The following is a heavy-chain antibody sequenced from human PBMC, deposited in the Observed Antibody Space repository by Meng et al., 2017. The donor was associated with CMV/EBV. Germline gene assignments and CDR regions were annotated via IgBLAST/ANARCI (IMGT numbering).Heavy chain of an antibody. CDR1: GYSFTNFW. D-gene: IGHD6-6*01. Sequence: KVSCKGSGYSFTNFWIGWVRQMSGKGLEWMGIIYPGDSDTRYSPSFQGQVTISVDKSISTAYLQWSSLEASDTAVYYCARHLGRPFDPWGQGTLVTVSS. J-gene: IGHJ5*02. V-gene: IGHV5-51*01. CDR3: ARHLGRPFDP. CDR2: IYPGDSDT.